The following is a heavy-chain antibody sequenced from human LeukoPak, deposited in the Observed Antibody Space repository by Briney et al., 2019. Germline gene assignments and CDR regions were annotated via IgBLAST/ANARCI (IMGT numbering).Heavy chain of an antibody. CDR1: GGSISGFY. Sequence: SETLSLTCTVSGGSISGFYWSWIRQPPGKGLEWIAYMYNSGSTNYNPSLKSRVTISIDTSKNQFSLRLSSLTAADTAIYYCARGIESYGDYGYWGQGILVTVSS. J-gene: IGHJ4*02. CDR3: ARGIESYGDYGY. D-gene: IGHD4-17*01. CDR2: MYNSGST. V-gene: IGHV4-59*01.